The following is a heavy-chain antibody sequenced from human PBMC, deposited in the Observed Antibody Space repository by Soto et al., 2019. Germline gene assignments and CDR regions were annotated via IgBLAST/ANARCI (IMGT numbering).Heavy chain of an antibody. CDR1: GGSMSSSNW. Sequence: KPSETLSLTCTVSGGSMSSSNWWNWVRQPPGTGLEWIGEINHSGSTNYNPSLKSRVTISVDTSKNQFSLKLTSVTAADTAVYYCAREGGNLNWFDPWGQGTLVTVSS. CDR2: INHSGST. D-gene: IGHD1-26*01. V-gene: IGHV4-4*02. J-gene: IGHJ5*02. CDR3: AREGGNLNWFDP.